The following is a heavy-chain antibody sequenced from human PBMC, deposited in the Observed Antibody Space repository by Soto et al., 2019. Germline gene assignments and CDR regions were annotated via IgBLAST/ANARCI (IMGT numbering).Heavy chain of an antibody. J-gene: IGHJ5*02. CDR3: ARDRFTRRIAARLTDWFDP. CDR2: IWYDGSNK. V-gene: IGHV3-33*01. D-gene: IGHD6-6*01. CDR1: GFTFSSYG. Sequence: GGSLRLSCAASGFTFSSYGMHWVRQAPGKGLEWVAVIWYDGSNKYYADSVKGRFTISRDNSKNTLYLQMNSLRAEDTAVYYCARDRFTRRIAARLTDWFDPWGQGTPVTVSS.